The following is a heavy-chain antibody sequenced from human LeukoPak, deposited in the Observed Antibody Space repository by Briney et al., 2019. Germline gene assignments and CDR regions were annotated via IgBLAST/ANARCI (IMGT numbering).Heavy chain of an antibody. V-gene: IGHV3-21*01. Sequence: PGGSLRLSCAASGFTFSSYSMNWVRQAPGKGLEWVSSISSSSSYIYYADSLKGRFTISRDNAKNSLYLQMNSLRAEDTAVYYCASEAGGGYDSSGCWGQGTLVTVSS. CDR3: ASEAGGGYDSSGC. CDR2: ISSSSSYI. J-gene: IGHJ4*02. CDR1: GFTFSSYS. D-gene: IGHD3-22*01.